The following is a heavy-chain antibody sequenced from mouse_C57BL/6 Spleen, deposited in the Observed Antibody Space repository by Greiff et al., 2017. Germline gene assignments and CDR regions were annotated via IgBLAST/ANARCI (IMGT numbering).Heavy chain of an antibody. V-gene: IGHV5-9*01. J-gene: IGHJ2*01. CDR2: ISGGGGNT. CDR1: GFTFSSYT. Sequence: EVKLMESGGGLVKPGGSLKLSCAASGFTFSSYTMSWVRQTPEKRLEWVATISGGGGNTYYPDSVKGRFTISRDNAKNTLYLQMSSLRSEDTALYYCARHYMGCFDYWGQGTTLTVSS. CDR3: ARHYMGCFDY.